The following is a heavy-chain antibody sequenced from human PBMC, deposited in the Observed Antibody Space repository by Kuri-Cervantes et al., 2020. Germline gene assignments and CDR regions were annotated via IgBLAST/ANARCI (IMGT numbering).Heavy chain of an antibody. CDR3: TTGQDTAMITFYYYFGMDV. CDR2: IKSKTDGGTT. J-gene: IGHJ6*02. Sequence: GESLKISCTASGFTFSHAWMTWVRQTPGRGLEWVSRIKSKTDGGTTDYAAPVKGRFTISRDDSKNTLYLQMHSLKTEDTAVYYCTTGQDTAMITFYYYFGMDVWGQGTTVTVSS. D-gene: IGHD5-18*01. V-gene: IGHV3-15*01. CDR1: GFTFSHAW.